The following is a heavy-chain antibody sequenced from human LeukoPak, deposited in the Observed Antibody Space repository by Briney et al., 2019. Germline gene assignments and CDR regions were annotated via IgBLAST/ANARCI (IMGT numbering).Heavy chain of an antibody. CDR2: VSGSGDRM. J-gene: IGHJ4*02. D-gene: IGHD6-13*01. Sequence: GGSLRLSCAASGFTSSSYALNWVRQAPGKGLEWVATVSGSGDRMYHADSVKGRFTISRDNSKNTIYLQMNSLRAEDTDLYYCAKAAAAPGFDFWGQGTLVTVSS. CDR1: GFTSSSYA. CDR3: AKAAAAPGFDF. V-gene: IGHV3-23*01.